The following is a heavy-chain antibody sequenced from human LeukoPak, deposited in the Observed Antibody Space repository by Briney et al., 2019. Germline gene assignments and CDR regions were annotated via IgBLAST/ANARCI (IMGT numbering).Heavy chain of an antibody. CDR3: ARGAPDYYDSSGYYHGVWFDP. CDR1: DGSISSGGYY. D-gene: IGHD3-22*01. J-gene: IGHJ5*02. CDR2: IYHSGST. Sequence: SETLSLTCTVSDGSISSGGYYWSWIRQPPGKGLEWIGYIYHSGSTYYNPSLKSRVTISVDRSKNQFSLKLSSVTAADTAVYYCARGAPDYYDSSGYYHGVWFDPWGQGTLVTVSS. V-gene: IGHV4-30-2*01.